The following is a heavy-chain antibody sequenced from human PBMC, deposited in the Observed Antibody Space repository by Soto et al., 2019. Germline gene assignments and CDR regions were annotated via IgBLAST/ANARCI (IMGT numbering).Heavy chain of an antibody. J-gene: IGHJ4*02. CDR2: IIPIFGTP. Sequence: QVQLVQSGPEVKEPGSSVKLTCKVSGGIFNTYAISWLRQAPGQGLEWMGGIIPIFGTPNYAQRFQGRVTITADESTSTAEMELSRLRCDAAAVFSCASDREYYGSANYYIRMGFWCQGTLVSVSS. CDR1: GGIFNTYA. V-gene: IGHV1-69*01. D-gene: IGHD3-10*01. CDR3: ASDREYYGSANYYIRMGF.